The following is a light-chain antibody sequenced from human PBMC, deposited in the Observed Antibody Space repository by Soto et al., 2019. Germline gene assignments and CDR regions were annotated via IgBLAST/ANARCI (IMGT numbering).Light chain of an antibody. V-gene: IGKV1-5*01. CDR3: QQYDSLWT. CDR1: QSISGY. J-gene: IGKJ1*01. Sequence: DIQMTQSPSTLSASVGDRVTITCRASQSISGYLAWYQQRPGKAPQLLIYDASSLQTGVTSRFSGSGSGTEFTLTISSLQPDDFATYYCQQYDSLWTFGQGTKVDIK. CDR2: DAS.